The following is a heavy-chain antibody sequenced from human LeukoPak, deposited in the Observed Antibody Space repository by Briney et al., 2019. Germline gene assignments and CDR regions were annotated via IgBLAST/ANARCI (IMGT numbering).Heavy chain of an antibody. V-gene: IGHV4-4*07. CDR2: IYTSGST. CDR1: GGSISSYY. D-gene: IGHD3-3*01. CDR3: ARDPKGRGYDFWSGYLSLGKVNFDY. J-gene: IGHJ4*02. Sequence: SETLSLTCTVSGGSISSYYLSWIRQPAGKGLEWIGRIYTSGSTNYNPSLKKRVTMSVDTSKNQFSLKLSSVTAADTAVYYCARDPKGRGYDFWSGYLSLGKVNFDYWGQGTLVTVSS.